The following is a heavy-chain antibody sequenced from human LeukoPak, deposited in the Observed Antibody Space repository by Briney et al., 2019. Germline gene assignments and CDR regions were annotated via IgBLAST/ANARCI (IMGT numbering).Heavy chain of an antibody. CDR3: ARSNYYGSGSYYITQAFDI. V-gene: IGHV1-8*01. CDR2: MNPNSGNA. CDR1: GYTFTTYD. D-gene: IGHD3-10*01. Sequence: ASVKVSCKASGYTFTTYDINWVRQATGQGLEWMGWMNPNSGNAGSAQKFQGRVTLTRNASISTAYMELSSLRSEDTAMYYCARSNYYGSGSYYITQAFDIWGQGTMVTVSS. J-gene: IGHJ3*02.